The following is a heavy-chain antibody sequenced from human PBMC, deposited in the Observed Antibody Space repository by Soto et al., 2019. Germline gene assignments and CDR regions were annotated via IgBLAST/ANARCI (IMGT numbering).Heavy chain of an antibody. CDR2: IYHSGSA. D-gene: IGHD2-2*01. CDR1: GGSISSADSY. Sequence: VQLQESGPGLVKPSQTLSLTCTVSGGSISSADSYWTWIRQSPGKGLEWMGYIYHSGSADYNPSLQSRVSISVDTSKNQFSLKLTSVTAADTAVYYCAREDIVLLPAAMPSRRYYGLDVWGQGTTVTVSS. CDR3: AREDIVLLPAAMPSRRYYGLDV. V-gene: IGHV4-30-4*01. J-gene: IGHJ6*02.